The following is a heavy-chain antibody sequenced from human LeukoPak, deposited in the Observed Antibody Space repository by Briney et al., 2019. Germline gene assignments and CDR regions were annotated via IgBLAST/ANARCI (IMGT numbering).Heavy chain of an antibody. V-gene: IGHV1-18*01. CDR1: GYTFTYYG. J-gene: IGHJ3*02. CDR3: ARDLEGYGDSPDI. D-gene: IGHD4-17*01. Sequence: ASVKVSCKTSGYTFTYYGITWVRQAPGQGLEWMGWISTYNGNANYAQNLQGRVTMTTDTSTTTVYMELRSLRSDDTAVYYCARDLEGYGDSPDIWGQGTMVTVSS. CDR2: ISTYNGNA.